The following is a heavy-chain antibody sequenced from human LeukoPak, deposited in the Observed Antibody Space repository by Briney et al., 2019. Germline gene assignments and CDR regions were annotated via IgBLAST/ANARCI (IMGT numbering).Heavy chain of an antibody. CDR2: ISSTSSNT. Sequence: GGSLRLSCAASGFTFSSNSMNWVRQVPGKGLEWVSSISSTSSNTYYADSVKGRFTISRDNAKNSLYLQMNSLRAEDTAVYYCAKEYCSGGRCYAYLDYWGPGTLVSVSS. CDR1: GFTFSSNS. D-gene: IGHD2-15*01. J-gene: IGHJ4*02. V-gene: IGHV3-21*01. CDR3: AKEYCSGGRCYAYLDY.